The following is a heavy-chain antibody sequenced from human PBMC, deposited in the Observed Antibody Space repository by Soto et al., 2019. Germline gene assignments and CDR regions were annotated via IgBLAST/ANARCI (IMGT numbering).Heavy chain of an antibody. V-gene: IGHV3-33*01. CDR3: ARDPYTHCSGRSCYTTYYYFYGMDV. CDR2: IWYDGSNK. J-gene: IGHJ6*02. Sequence: PGGSLRLSCVASGFTLSNYGIHWVRRAPGKGLEWGALIWYDGSNKYYADSVKGRFTMSRDNSKNTLYLQMNSLRAEDTALYYCARDPYTHCSGRSCYTTYYYFYGMDVWGQGTTVTVYS. D-gene: IGHD2-2*02. CDR1: GFTLSNYG.